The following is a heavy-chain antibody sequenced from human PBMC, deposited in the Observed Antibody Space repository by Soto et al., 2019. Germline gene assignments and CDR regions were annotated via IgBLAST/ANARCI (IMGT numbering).Heavy chain of an antibody. J-gene: IGHJ5*02. Sequence: PSXTLSLTCTVSGGSIRSGGYYWSVIRQPPGKGLEWIGYVYYSGSTYFNPSLKSRVTISVDTSKNQFSLRVEDTAVYYCAKDRTQPAYYYDNTGLAHWGQGTLVTVSS. CDR1: GGSIRSGGYY. CDR2: VYYSGST. CDR3: AKDRTQPAYYYDNTGLAH. D-gene: IGHD3-22*01. V-gene: IGHV4-31*03.